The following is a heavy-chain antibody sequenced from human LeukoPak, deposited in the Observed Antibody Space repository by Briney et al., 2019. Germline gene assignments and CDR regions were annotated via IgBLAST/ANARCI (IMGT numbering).Heavy chain of an antibody. D-gene: IGHD6-19*01. J-gene: IGHJ4*02. V-gene: IGHV4-61*02. CDR1: GGSISSGSYY. CDR3: ARDQAVAGTGPRFDY. Sequence: PSETLSLTCTVSGGSISSGSYYWSWIRQPAGKGLEWIGRIYTSGSTNYNPSLKSRVTISVDTSKNQFSLKLSSVTAADTAVYYCARDQAVAGTGPRFDYWGQGTLVTVSS. CDR2: IYTSGST.